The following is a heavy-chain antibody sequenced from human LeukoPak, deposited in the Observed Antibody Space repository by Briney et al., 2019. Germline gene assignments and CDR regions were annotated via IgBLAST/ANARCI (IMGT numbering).Heavy chain of an antibody. D-gene: IGHD6-19*01. CDR2: ISYDGSNK. Sequence: GGSLRLSCAASGFTFSSYAMHWVRQAPGKGLEWVAVISYDGSNKYYADSVKGRFTISRDNSKNTLYLQMNSLRAEDTAVYYCARTSLIWYSSGWCYFDYWGQGTLVTVSS. J-gene: IGHJ4*02. CDR3: ARTSLIWYSSGWCYFDY. V-gene: IGHV3-30-3*01. CDR1: GFTFSSYA.